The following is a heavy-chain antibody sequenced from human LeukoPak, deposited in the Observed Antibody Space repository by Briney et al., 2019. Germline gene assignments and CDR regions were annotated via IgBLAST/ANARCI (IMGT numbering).Heavy chain of an antibody. J-gene: IGHJ5*02. V-gene: IGHV4-38-2*02. Sequence: SETLSLTCTVSGYSISSGYYWGWIRQPPGKGLEWIGSIYHSGSTYYNPSLKSRVTISVDTSKNQFSLKLSSVTAADTAVYYCARGFNWFDPWGQGTLVTVSS. CDR1: GYSISSGYY. CDR2: IYHSGST. CDR3: ARGFNWFDP.